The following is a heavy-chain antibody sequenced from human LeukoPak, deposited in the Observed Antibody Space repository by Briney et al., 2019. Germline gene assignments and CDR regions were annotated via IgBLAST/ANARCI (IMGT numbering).Heavy chain of an antibody. CDR2: ISGSGGST. CDR3: AKGGEIAARWSPIQH. V-gene: IGHV3-23*01. D-gene: IGHD6-6*01. Sequence: PGGSLRLSCAASGFTFSSYAMSWVRQAPGKGLEWVSAISGSGGSTYYADSVKGRFTISRDNSRNTLYLQMNSLRAEDTAVYYCAKGGEIAARWSPIQHWGQGTLVTVSS. CDR1: GFTFSSYA. J-gene: IGHJ1*01.